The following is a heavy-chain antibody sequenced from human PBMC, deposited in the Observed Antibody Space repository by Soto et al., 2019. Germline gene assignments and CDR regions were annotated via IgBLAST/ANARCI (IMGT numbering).Heavy chain of an antibody. CDR1: GFTFDNFG. CDR3: ARSPRVRGGTASRGC. J-gene: IGHJ4*02. D-gene: IGHD3-10*01. CDR2: IYYDGSKK. V-gene: IGHV3-33*01. Sequence: QVELVESGGGVGQPGRSLRLSCAASGFTFDNFGMHWVRQAPGKGLEWVSVIYYDGSKKYYADSVRGRFTISRDNSKNMLYLQMDSLRAEDTATYYCARSPRVRGGTASRGCWGQGTLVTVSS.